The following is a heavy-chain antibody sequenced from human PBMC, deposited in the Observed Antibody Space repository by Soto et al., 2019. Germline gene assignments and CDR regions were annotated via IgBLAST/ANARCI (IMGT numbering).Heavy chain of an antibody. CDR3: ARGGRSRWLFAFDI. Sequence: GGSLRLSCAASGFTFSSYGMHWVRQAPGKGLEWVAVIWYDGSNKYYADSVKGRFTISRDNSKNTLYLQMNSLRAEDTAVYYCARGGRSRWLFAFDIWGQGTMVTVSS. CDR1: GFTFSSYG. D-gene: IGHD6-13*01. J-gene: IGHJ3*02. V-gene: IGHV3-33*01. CDR2: IWYDGSNK.